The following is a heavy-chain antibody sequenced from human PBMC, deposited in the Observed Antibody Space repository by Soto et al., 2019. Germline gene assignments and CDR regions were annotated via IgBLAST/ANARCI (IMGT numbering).Heavy chain of an antibody. Sequence: ASVKVSCKASGYTFTSYYMHWVRQAPGQGLEWMGIINPSGGSTSYVQKFQGRVTMTRDTSTSTVYMELSSLRSEDTAVYYCARGRLIYSNTGNWFDPWGQGTLVTVSS. CDR1: GYTFTSYY. CDR2: INPSGGST. V-gene: IGHV1-46*01. J-gene: IGHJ5*02. CDR3: ARGRLIYSNTGNWFDP. D-gene: IGHD4-4*01.